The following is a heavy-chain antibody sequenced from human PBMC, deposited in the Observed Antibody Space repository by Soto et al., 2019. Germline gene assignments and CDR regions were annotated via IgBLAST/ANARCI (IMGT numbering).Heavy chain of an antibody. D-gene: IGHD2-15*01. J-gene: IGHJ4*02. CDR2: ISAYNGDT. V-gene: IGHV1-18*04. CDR1: GSTFTHYC. CDR3: ARGPAGGLRGGVSY. Sequence: ASVKVSCKTSGSTFTHYCLPWLRQALGQGLKWMGWISAYNGDTNYAQKFQGRVIMTTDTSTTTAYMELRSLRSDDTAVYYCARGPAGGLRGGVSYWGQGTLVTGSS.